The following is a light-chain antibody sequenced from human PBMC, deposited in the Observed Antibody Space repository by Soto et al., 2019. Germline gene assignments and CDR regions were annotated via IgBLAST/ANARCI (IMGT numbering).Light chain of an antibody. J-gene: IGLJ2*01. CDR1: SSDVGRYNY. Sequence: QSALTQPPSASGSPGQSATISCTGTSSDVGRYNYVSWYQQHPGKAPKLMIYEVSKRPSGVPDRFSGSKSGNTASLTVSGLQAEYEADYYCSSYAGSNNVVFGGGTKVTVL. CDR3: SSYAGSNNVV. V-gene: IGLV2-8*01. CDR2: EVS.